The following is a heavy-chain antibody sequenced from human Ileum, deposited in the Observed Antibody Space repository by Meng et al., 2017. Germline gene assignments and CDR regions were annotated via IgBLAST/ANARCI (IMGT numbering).Heavy chain of an antibody. J-gene: IGHJ4*02. CDR3: ARQVNSDGYPRYFDF. D-gene: IGHD5-24*01. CDR1: GGSITSSSYS. Sequence: QLQLQESGPGLVKPWETLSLTCTVSGGSITSSSYSCGWIRQPPGKGLEWIGYIYYRGTTYYNPSLKSRATISEDTAKNQFSLNLSSVTAADTAVYYCARQVNSDGYPRYFDFWGQGTLVTVSS. V-gene: IGHV4-39*01. CDR2: IYYRGTT.